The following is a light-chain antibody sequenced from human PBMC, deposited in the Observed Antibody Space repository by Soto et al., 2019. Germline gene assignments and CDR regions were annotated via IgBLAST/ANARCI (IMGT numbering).Light chain of an antibody. CDR1: SSNIGATYD. V-gene: IGLV1-40*01. Sequence: QPVLTQPPSVSGAPGQRVTISCTGSSSNIGATYDVQWYQQLPGTAPKLLIYGNSNRPSGVRDRFSGSKSGTSASLAITGLQADDESDYYCQSYDSSLSAHYVFGTGTKLTVL. CDR3: QSYDSSLSAHYV. J-gene: IGLJ1*01. CDR2: GNS.